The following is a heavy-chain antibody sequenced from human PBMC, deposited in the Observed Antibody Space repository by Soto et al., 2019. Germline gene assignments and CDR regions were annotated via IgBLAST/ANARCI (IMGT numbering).Heavy chain of an antibody. D-gene: IGHD2-2*01. V-gene: IGHV3-48*03. Sequence: PVGSLRLSCAASGFTFSTYEMNCVRHSPGKGLEWVSYISSSGSTIYYADSVKGRFTISRDNAKNSLYLQMNSLRAEDTAVYYCACTSSHHYLGQGTLVKVSS. J-gene: IGHJ4*02. CDR2: ISSSGSTI. CDR3: ACTSSHHY. CDR1: GFTFSTYE.